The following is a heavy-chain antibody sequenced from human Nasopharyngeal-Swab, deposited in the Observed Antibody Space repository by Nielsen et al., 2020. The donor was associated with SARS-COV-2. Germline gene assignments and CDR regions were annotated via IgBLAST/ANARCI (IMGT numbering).Heavy chain of an antibody. Sequence: SETLSLTCTVSGGSISRSSYYWGWIRKPPGKGLEWIGSIYYSGSTYYNPSLKSRVTISEDTSKNQFSLKLSSVTAADTAVYYCARHMDYHFWSGYPALFDYWGQGTLVTVSS. CDR3: ARHMDYHFWSGYPALFDY. V-gene: IGHV4-39*01. D-gene: IGHD3-3*01. CDR2: IYYSGST. J-gene: IGHJ4*02. CDR1: GGSISRSSYY.